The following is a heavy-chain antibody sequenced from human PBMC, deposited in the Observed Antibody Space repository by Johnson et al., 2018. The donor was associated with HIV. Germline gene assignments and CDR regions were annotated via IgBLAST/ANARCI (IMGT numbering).Heavy chain of an antibody. Sequence: QVQLVESGGGVVQPGGSLRLSCAASGFTFSSYAMHWVRQAPGKGLEWVSFIRYDGSNKYYADSVKGRFTISRDNAKNSLYLQMNSLRAEDTAVYYCARAYYTFWSGYDAFDIWGQGTMVTVSS. D-gene: IGHD3-3*01. J-gene: IGHJ3*02. V-gene: IGHV3-30*02. CDR2: IRYDGSNK. CDR1: GFTFSSYA. CDR3: ARAYYTFWSGYDAFDI.